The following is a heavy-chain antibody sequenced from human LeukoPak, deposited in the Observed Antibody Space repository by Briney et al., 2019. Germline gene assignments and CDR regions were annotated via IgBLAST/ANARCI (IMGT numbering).Heavy chain of an antibody. CDR3: AIQGYSSGWYYFDY. CDR2: ISGSGGST. Sequence: PGGSLRLSCAASGFTFSSYAMSWVRQAPGKGLEWVSAISGSGGSTYYADSVKGRFTISRDNSKNTLYLQMNSLRAEDTAVYYCAIQGYSSGWYYFDYWGQGTLVTVSS. D-gene: IGHD6-19*01. V-gene: IGHV3-23*01. J-gene: IGHJ4*02. CDR1: GFTFSSYA.